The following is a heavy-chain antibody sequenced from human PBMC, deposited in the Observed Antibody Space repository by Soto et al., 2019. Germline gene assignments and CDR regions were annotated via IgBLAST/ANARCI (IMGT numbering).Heavy chain of an antibody. CDR3: ASHQKLADRLSALDY. Sequence: GESLKISCEGSGYNFPYFWITWLRQVPGKGLEWMGTIDPSDSYTDYSPSFQGHVSLSADKSSSTAYLQWSSLKASDTAMYYCASHQKLADRLSALDYWGQGTPVTLTS. J-gene: IGHJ4*02. CDR2: IDPSDSYT. CDR1: GYNFPYFW. V-gene: IGHV5-10-1*01. D-gene: IGHD2-2*01.